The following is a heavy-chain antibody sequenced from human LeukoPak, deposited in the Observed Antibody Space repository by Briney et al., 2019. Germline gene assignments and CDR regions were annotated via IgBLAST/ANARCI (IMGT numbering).Heavy chain of an antibody. CDR1: SVFSSSFY. Sequence: SETLSLTCTASSVFSSSFYWSWIRQPAGKGLGWIGRIYINGNTTYNPSLKSRATMSVGTSKNQFSLKLTSVTAADTAVYYCAREFTYWGQGILVTVSS. CDR2: IYINGNT. CDR3: AREFTY. V-gene: IGHV4-4*07. J-gene: IGHJ4*02.